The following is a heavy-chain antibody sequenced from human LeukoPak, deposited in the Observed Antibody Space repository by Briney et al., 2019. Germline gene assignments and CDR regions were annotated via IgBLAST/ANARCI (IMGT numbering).Heavy chain of an antibody. CDR3: AGSRATDYDFWSGYYTVGTFDY. Sequence: ASVKVSCKASGYTFTGYYMHWVRQAPGQGLEWMGWINPNSGGTNYAQKFQGRVTMTRDTSISTAYMELSRLRSDDTAVYYCAGSRATDYDFWSGYYTVGTFDYWGQGTLVTVSS. J-gene: IGHJ4*02. D-gene: IGHD3-3*01. CDR1: GYTFTGYY. V-gene: IGHV1-2*02. CDR2: INPNSGGT.